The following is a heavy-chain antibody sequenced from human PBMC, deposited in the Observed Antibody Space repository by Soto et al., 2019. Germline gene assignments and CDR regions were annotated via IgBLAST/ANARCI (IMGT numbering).Heavy chain of an antibody. Sequence: PGGSLRLSCAASGFTFSTYGNHWVLQAPGKGLEWVAVISYDGSNKYYADSVKGRFTISRDNSKNTLYLQMNSLRAEDTAVYYCAKHMIVVVMYYYYGMDVWGQGTTVTVSS. J-gene: IGHJ6*02. CDR2: ISYDGSNK. D-gene: IGHD3-22*01. CDR1: GFTFSTYG. CDR3: AKHMIVVVMYYYYGMDV. V-gene: IGHV3-30*18.